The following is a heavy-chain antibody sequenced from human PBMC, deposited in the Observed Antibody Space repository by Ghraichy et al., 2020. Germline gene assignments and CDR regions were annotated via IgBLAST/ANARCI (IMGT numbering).Heavy chain of an antibody. V-gene: IGHV4-59*01. J-gene: IGHJ3*02. Sequence: SETLSLTCTVSGGSISSYYWSWIRQPPGKGLEWIGYIYYSGSTNYNPSLKSRVTISVDTSKNQFSLKLSSVTAADTAVYYCARVTLRDAFDIWGQGTMVTVSS. CDR3: ARVTLRDAFDI. CDR2: IYYSGST. CDR1: GGSISSYY.